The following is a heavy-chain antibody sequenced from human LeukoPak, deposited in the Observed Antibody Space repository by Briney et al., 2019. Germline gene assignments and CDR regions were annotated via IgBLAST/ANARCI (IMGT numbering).Heavy chain of an antibody. CDR2: TKPDGSAE. V-gene: IGHV3-7*01. J-gene: IGHJ4*02. CDR1: RFTFRNYW. Sequence: SGGSLRLSCAAARFTFRNYWMGWVRQAPGKGLEWVANTKPDGSAEYYADSVRGRFTTSRDNANNFLYLQMNSLRAEDTAVYYCARDGGLNTIFDYWGQGTLVTVSS. D-gene: IGHD2-15*01. CDR3: ARDGGLNTIFDY.